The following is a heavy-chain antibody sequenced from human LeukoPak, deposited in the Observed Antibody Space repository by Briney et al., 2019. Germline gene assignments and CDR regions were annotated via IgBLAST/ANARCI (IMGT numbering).Heavy chain of an antibody. V-gene: IGHV4-39*07. CDR2: IYYSGST. D-gene: IGHD6-13*01. J-gene: IGHJ4*02. Sequence: SETLSLTCTVSGGSISSSSHYWGWIRQPPGKGLEWIGSIYYSGSTYYNPSLKSRVTISVDTSKNQFSLKLSSVTAADTAVYYCARDPRSIAAGFDYWGQGTLVTVSS. CDR3: ARDPRSIAAGFDY. CDR1: GGSISSSSHY.